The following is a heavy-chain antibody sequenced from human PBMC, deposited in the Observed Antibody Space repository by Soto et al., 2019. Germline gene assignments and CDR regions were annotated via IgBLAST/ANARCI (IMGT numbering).Heavy chain of an antibody. CDR2: ISGSGTTT. Sequence: GGSLRLSCAASGFPFRSNSVNWVRQAPGKGLEWVSYISGSGTTTRYADSVKGRFTLSRDNAKNSLFLDMNSLRDEDTAVYYRARDLNWAFDHGGGGSLVTVS. CDR3: ARDLNWAFDH. V-gene: IGHV3-48*02. J-gene: IGHJ5*02. D-gene: IGHD1-1*01. CDR1: GFPFRSNS.